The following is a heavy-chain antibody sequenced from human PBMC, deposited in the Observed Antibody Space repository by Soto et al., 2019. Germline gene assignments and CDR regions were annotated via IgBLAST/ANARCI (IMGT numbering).Heavy chain of an antibody. V-gene: IGHV4-30-4*01. Sequence: SETLSLTCTVSGGSISSGDYYWSWIRQPPGKGLEWIGYIYYSGSTYYNPSLKSRVTISVDTSKNQFSLKLSSVTAADTAVYYCARVGPEALTWFDTWGQGTLVTVSS. J-gene: IGHJ5*02. CDR1: GGSISSGDYY. CDR3: ARVGPEALTWFDT. CDR2: IYYSGST.